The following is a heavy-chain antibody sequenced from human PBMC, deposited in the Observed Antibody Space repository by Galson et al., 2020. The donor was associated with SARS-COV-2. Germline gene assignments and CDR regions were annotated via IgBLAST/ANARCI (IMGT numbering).Heavy chain of an antibody. CDR1: GGPISSSSYS. CDR2: IYYSGST. V-gene: IGHV4-39*01. J-gene: IGHJ5*02. D-gene: IGHD2-21*02. CDR3: ARHPLFGVVTAISVWFDP. Sequence: ASETLSLTCTVSGGPISSSSYSWGWISQPPGKGLEWIGSIYYSGSTYYNPSLKSRVTISVDTSKNQFSLKLSSVTAADTAVYYCARHPLFGVVTAISVWFDPWGQGTLVTVSS.